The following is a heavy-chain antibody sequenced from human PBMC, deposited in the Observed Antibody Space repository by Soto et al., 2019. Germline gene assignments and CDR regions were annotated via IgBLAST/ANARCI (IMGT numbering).Heavy chain of an antibody. Sequence: QVQLVQSGAEVKKPGSSVKVSCKASGGTFSSYAISWVRQAPGQGLEWMGGIIPIFGTANYAQKFQGRVTITADESTSTAYMELSSLRSEDTAVYYCARFPYCSGGSCYSFGGNWFDPWGQGTLVTVSS. V-gene: IGHV1-69*12. D-gene: IGHD2-15*01. CDR2: IIPIFGTA. J-gene: IGHJ5*02. CDR1: GGTFSSYA. CDR3: ARFPYCSGGSCYSFGGNWFDP.